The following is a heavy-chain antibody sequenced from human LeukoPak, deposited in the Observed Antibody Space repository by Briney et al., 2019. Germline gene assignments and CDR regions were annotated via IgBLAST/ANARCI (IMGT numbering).Heavy chain of an antibody. V-gene: IGHV3-23*01. CDR2: ISNDGGIT. D-gene: IGHD3-16*01. CDR1: GFSDYA. Sequence: AGGSLRLSCAASGFSDYAMSWVRQAPGKGLEWVSSISNDGGITYYADSVRGRFTIPTISRGNSENTLFLQMNSLRADDTAIYYCAKGGGVKVNWGQGTLVTVSS. J-gene: IGHJ4*02. CDR3: AKGGGVKVN.